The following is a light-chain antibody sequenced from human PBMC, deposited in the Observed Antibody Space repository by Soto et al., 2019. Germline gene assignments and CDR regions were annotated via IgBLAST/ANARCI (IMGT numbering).Light chain of an antibody. CDR1: QGINNY. Sequence: DIQMTQSPSSLSASIGDRVIITCRASQGINNYLAWYQHKPDKVPKLLIYGASTLQSGVPSRFSGSGSGTDFTLTISSLQTEDVANYYCQKYNSAPWTFGRGTKVEIK. V-gene: IGKV1-27*01. CDR3: QKYNSAPWT. J-gene: IGKJ1*01. CDR2: GAS.